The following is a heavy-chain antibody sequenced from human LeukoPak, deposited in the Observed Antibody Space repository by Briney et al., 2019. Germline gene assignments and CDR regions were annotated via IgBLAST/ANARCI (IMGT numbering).Heavy chain of an antibody. D-gene: IGHD3-10*01. CDR1: RFTFSTNG. Sequence: GRSLRLSCAASRFTFSTNGMHWVRQAPGDGLEWVAVIWYDGSNKYYADSVKGRFTISRDNSKNTLYLQMNSLRAEDTAVYYCAREGSDDGSYYFDYWGQGTLVTVSS. CDR2: IWYDGSNK. J-gene: IGHJ4*02. V-gene: IGHV3-33*01. CDR3: AREGSDDGSYYFDY.